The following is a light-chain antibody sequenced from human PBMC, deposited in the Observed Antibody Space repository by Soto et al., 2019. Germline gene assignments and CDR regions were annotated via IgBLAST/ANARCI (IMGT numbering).Light chain of an antibody. CDR1: QSVTSTY. CDR2: GAS. Sequence: EIVLTQSPGTLSLSPGERATLSFMASQSVTSTYLAWYQQKPGQPPRLLIYGASNRATGIPDRFSGSGSGTDFTLTISRLEPEDFTVYYCQQYHSLPTTFGPGTKVDIK. CDR3: QQYHSLPTT. J-gene: IGKJ3*01. V-gene: IGKV3-20*01.